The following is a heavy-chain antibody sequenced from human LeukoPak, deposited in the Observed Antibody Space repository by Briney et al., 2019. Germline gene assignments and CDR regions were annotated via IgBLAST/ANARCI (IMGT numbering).Heavy chain of an antibody. CDR3: ANLGLGCSSTSCYDDAFDI. D-gene: IGHD2-2*01. CDR1: GFTFDDYA. Sequence: GGSLRLSCAASGFTFDDYAMHWVRQAPGKGLEWVSGISWNSGSIGYADSVKGRFTISRDNAKNSLYLQMNSLRAEDTALYYCANLGLGCSSTSCYDDAFDIWGQGTMVTVSS. J-gene: IGHJ3*02. V-gene: IGHV3-9*01. CDR2: ISWNSGSI.